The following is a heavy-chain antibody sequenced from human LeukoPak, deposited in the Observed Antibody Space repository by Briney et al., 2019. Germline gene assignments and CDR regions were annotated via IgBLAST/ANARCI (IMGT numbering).Heavy chain of an antibody. J-gene: IGHJ6*03. D-gene: IGHD4-11*01. Sequence: ASVKVSCKASGYTFTSYYMHWVRQAPGQGLEWMGIINPSGGSTSYAQKFQGRVTMTRDMSTSTVYMELSSLRSEDTAVYYCARDGGPTVTTFGSYYYYMDVWGKGTTVTVSS. CDR2: INPSGGST. CDR3: ARDGGPTVTTFGSYYYYMDV. V-gene: IGHV1-46*01. CDR1: GYTFTSYY.